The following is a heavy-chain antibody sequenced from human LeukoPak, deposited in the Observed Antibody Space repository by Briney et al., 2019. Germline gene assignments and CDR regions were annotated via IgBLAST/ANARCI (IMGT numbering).Heavy chain of an antibody. V-gene: IGHV1-46*01. CDR2: INPSGGST. Sequence: ASVKVSCKASGYTFTSYYMHWVRQAPGQGLEWMGIINPSGGSTSYAQKFQGRVSMTRDTSTSTVYMELSSLRSEDTAVYYCARDWSPRMVVVPAATYYYYYGMDVWGHGTTVTVSS. D-gene: IGHD2-2*01. CDR1: GYTFTSYY. J-gene: IGHJ6*02. CDR3: ARDWSPRMVVVPAATYYYYYGMDV.